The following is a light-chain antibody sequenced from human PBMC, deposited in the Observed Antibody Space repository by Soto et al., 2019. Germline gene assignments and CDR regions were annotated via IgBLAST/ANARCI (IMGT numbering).Light chain of an antibody. V-gene: IGKV1-12*01. CDR1: QGFSSW. CDR2: AAS. Sequence: DIKMTQSPSSVSASVGDRVPITCRASQGFSSWLAWYQKKPGKAPKLLIYAASSLQSGVPSRFSGSGSGTDFTLTISSLQPEDFATYYCQQANSFPFTFGPGTKVDIK. J-gene: IGKJ3*01. CDR3: QQANSFPFT.